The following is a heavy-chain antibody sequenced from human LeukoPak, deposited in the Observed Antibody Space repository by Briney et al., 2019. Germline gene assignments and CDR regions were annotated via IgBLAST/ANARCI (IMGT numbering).Heavy chain of an antibody. CDR1: GGSISSSSYY. CDR2: IYYSGST. CDR3: ASQKRIRYFDWLLDNWFDP. Sequence: SETLSLTCTVSGGSISSSSYYWGWIRQPPGKGLEWIGSIYYSGSTYYNPSLKSRVTISVDTSKNQFSLKLSSVTAADTAVYYCASQKRIRYFDWLLDNWFDPWGQGTLVTVSS. J-gene: IGHJ5*02. D-gene: IGHD3-9*01. V-gene: IGHV4-39*01.